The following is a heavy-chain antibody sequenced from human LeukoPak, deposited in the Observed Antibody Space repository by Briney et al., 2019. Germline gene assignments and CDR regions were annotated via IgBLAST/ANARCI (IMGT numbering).Heavy chain of an antibody. CDR3: ARELGYYDSSGYYYWGAFDI. V-gene: IGHV1-3*01. J-gene: IGHJ3*02. D-gene: IGHD3-22*01. Sequence: ASVKVSCKASGYTFTSYAMHWVRQAPGQRLEWMGWINAGNGNTNYAQKLQGRVTMTTDTSTSTAYMELRSLRSDNTAVYYCARELGYYDSSGYYYWGAFDIWGQGTMVTVSS. CDR2: INAGNGNT. CDR1: GYTFTSYA.